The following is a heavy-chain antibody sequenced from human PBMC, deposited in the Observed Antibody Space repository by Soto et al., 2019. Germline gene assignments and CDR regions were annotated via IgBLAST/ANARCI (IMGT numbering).Heavy chain of an antibody. J-gene: IGHJ4*02. Sequence: ASETLSLTCTVSGGSISSYYWSWIRQPPGKGLEWIGYIYYSGSTNYNPSLKSRVTISVDTSKNQFSLKLSSVTAADTAVYYCARVPAIRYFGVTFDYWGQGTLVTVSS. CDR1: GGSISSYY. CDR2: IYYSGST. V-gene: IGHV4-59*01. D-gene: IGHD3-9*01. CDR3: ARVPAIRYFGVTFDY.